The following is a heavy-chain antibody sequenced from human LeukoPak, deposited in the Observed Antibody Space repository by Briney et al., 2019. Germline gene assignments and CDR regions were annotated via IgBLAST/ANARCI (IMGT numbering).Heavy chain of an antibody. V-gene: IGHV3-48*02. CDR1: EYPFSSFS. CDR3: ARDLISGHYTFDY. J-gene: IGHJ4*02. D-gene: IGHD1-26*01. Sequence: PGGSLRLSCAASEYPFSSFSMNWVRQAPGKGLEWVSYISSTSSNIYYADSVQGRFTVSRDNVKNSLYLQMNSLRDDDTAVYYCARDLISGHYTFDYWGQGTLVTVSS. CDR2: ISSTSSNI.